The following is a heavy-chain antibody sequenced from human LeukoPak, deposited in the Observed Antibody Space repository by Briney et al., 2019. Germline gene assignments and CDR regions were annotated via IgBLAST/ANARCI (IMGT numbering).Heavy chain of an antibody. J-gene: IGHJ4*02. D-gene: IGHD2-2*01. CDR2: IKQDGSEK. V-gene: IGHV3-7*01. Sequence: GGSLRLSCAASGFTFSSYWMSWVREAPGKGLEWMANIKQDGSEKYYVDSVKGRFTISRDNAKNSLYLQMNSLRAEDTAVYYCARDQYCSSTSCYDYWGQGTLVTVSS. CDR3: ARDQYCSSTSCYDY. CDR1: GFTFSSYW.